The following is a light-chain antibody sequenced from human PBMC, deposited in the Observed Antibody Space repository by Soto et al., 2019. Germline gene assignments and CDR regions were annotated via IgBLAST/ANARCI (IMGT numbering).Light chain of an antibody. Sequence: DIQMTQSPSPMSASVGDRVIITCRSSQPISNYLAWFQQKPGQAPKXXIYAASTLQSGVPSRFSGSGSGTEFSLTIDTLEPEDFATYFCLQHKSYQWTFGQGTKVDIK. J-gene: IGKJ1*01. V-gene: IGKV1-17*03. CDR1: QPISNY. CDR3: LQHKSYQWT. CDR2: AAS.